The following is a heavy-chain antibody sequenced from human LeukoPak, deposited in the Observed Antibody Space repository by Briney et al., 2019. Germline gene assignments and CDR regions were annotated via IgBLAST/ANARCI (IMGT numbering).Heavy chain of an antibody. Sequence: GGSLRLSCAASGFTFSGSAMHWVRQASGKGLEWVGRIRSKANSYATAYAASVKGRFTISRDDPKNTAYLQMNSLKTEDTAVYYCTRHRLNWGSPYNWFDPWGQGTLVTVSS. J-gene: IGHJ5*02. D-gene: IGHD7-27*01. CDR3: TRHRLNWGSPYNWFDP. CDR1: GFTFSGSA. CDR2: IRSKANSYAT. V-gene: IGHV3-73*01.